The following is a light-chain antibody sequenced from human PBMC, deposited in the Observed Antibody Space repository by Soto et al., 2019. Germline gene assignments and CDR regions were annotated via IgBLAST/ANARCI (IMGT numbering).Light chain of an antibody. CDR2: DVS. Sequence: QSVLTQPASGYGSPGQSITISCTGTSSDVGGYNHVSWYQHHPGKAPKVIIYDVSNRPSGVSNRFSGSKSGNTASLTFSGLQAEDEADYYCSSYTSSSTYVFGTGTKVTV. J-gene: IGLJ1*01. V-gene: IGLV2-14*03. CDR3: SSYTSSSTYV. CDR1: SSDVGGYNH.